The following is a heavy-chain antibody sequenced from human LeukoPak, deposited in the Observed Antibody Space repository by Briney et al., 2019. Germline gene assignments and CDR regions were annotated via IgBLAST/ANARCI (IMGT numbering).Heavy chain of an antibody. Sequence: PGGSLRLSCAASGFTFSSYAMTWVRQAPGKGLEWVSAFSATDGCAQYAESVEGRFTISRDNSKNTLFLQMNSLGAEDTAVYYCARAKIAAAGTGAFDVWGQGTLVTVSS. CDR1: GFTFSSYA. D-gene: IGHD6-13*01. J-gene: IGHJ3*01. V-gene: IGHV3-23*01. CDR2: FSATDGCA. CDR3: ARAKIAAAGTGAFDV.